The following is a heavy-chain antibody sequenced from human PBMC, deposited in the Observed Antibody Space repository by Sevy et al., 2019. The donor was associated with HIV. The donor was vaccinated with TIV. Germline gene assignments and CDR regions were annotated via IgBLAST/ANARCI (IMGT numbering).Heavy chain of an antibody. CDR3: ARGANYFGXGSHPNLDY. J-gene: IGHJ4*01. D-gene: IGHD3-10*01. CDR2: IWYDGGNK. V-gene: IGHV3-33*01. Sequence: GGSLRLSCAASGFTFSSYGMHWVRQAPGKGLEWVALIWYDGGNKYYADSVKGRFTISRDNSKNTMYLQMNSLRAEDTAVYYCARGANYFGXGSHPNLDYWGXXTLVTVSS. CDR1: GFTFSSYG.